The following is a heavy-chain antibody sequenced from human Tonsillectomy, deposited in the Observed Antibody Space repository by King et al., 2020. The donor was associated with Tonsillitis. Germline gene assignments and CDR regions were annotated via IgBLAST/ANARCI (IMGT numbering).Heavy chain of an antibody. CDR1: GGSFSDYY. CDR3: ARGRQYYDFWTGYSAYYFDF. V-gene: IGHV4-34*01. Sequence: VQLPQWGAGLLKPSETLSLTCAVYGGSFSDYYWSWIRQPPGKGLEWIGEXXXXGSTNYNPSLKSRVTLSVDPSKNHFSLKLNSVTAADPAVYYCARGRQYYDFWTGYSAYYFDFWGQGTLVTVSS. CDR2: XXXXGST. J-gene: IGHJ4*02. D-gene: IGHD3-3*01.